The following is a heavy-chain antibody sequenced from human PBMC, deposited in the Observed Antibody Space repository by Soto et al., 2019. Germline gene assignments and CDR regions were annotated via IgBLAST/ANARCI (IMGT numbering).Heavy chain of an antibody. J-gene: IGHJ5*02. Sequence: QVQLQESGPGLVKPSGTLSLTCAVSGASISSDNWWNWVRQPPGQGLEWIGEVYRSGSTNYDPSLKSRVTISIDMSKNQCSLTLTPVTAADTAMYYCARNGVYSLGSWGQGTLVTVSS. D-gene: IGHD4-17*01. CDR2: VYRSGST. V-gene: IGHV4-4*02. CDR3: ARNGVYSLGS. CDR1: GASISSDNW.